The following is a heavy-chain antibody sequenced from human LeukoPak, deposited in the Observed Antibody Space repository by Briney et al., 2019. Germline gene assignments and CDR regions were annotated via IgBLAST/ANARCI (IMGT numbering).Heavy chain of an antibody. CDR3: ARETPPYGDLDY. Sequence: GGSLRLSCAASGFTFSSYGMHWVRQAPGKGLEWVAVIWYDGSNKYYADSVKGRFTISRDNSKNTLYLQMNSLRAEDTAVYYCARETPPYGDLDYWGQGTLVTVSS. J-gene: IGHJ4*02. V-gene: IGHV3-33*01. D-gene: IGHD4-17*01. CDR1: GFTFSSYG. CDR2: IWYDGSNK.